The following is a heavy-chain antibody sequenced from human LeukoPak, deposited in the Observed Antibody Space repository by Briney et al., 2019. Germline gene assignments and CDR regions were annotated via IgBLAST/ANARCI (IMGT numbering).Heavy chain of an antibody. CDR3: ARMMGPIDY. J-gene: IGHJ4*02. CDR2: IGSSGSTI. Sequence: PGGSLRLSCAASGFTFSSYEMNWVRQAPGKGLEWVSYIGSSGSTIYYADSVKGRFTIPRDNAKNSLYLQMNSLRAEDTAVYYCARMMGPIDYWGQGTLVTVSS. D-gene: IGHD3-16*01. CDR1: GFTFSSYE. V-gene: IGHV3-48*03.